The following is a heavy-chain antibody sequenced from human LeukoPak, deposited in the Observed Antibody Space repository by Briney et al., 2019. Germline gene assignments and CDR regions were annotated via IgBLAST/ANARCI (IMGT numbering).Heavy chain of an antibody. CDR1: GFTFSSYG. J-gene: IGHJ4*02. CDR2: IWYDGSNK. CDR3: ARDSDFRGEFEAEKGDY. D-gene: IGHD3-16*01. V-gene: IGHV3-33*01. Sequence: PGGSLRLSCAVSGFTFSSYGMHWVRQAPGKGLEWVAVIWYDGSNKYYADSVKGRFTISRDNSKNTLYLQMNSLRAEDTAVYYCARDSDFRGEFEAEKGDYWGQGTLVTVSS.